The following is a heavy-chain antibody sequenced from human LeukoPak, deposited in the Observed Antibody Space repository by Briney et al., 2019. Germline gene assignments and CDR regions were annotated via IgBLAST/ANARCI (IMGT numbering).Heavy chain of an antibody. CDR2: ISSSSSYM. D-gene: IGHD2-15*01. CDR1: GFTFSSYS. CDR3: ARDPRGGSCYYEDWFDP. Sequence: GGSLRLSCAASGFTFSSYSMNWVRQAPGKGLEWVSSISSSSSYMYYADSVKGRFTISRDNAKNSLYLQMNSLRAEDTAVYYCARDPRGGSCYYEDWFDPWGQGTLVTVSS. J-gene: IGHJ5*02. V-gene: IGHV3-21*01.